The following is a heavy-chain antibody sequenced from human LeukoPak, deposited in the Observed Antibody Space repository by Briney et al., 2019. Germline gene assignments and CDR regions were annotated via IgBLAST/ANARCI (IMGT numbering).Heavy chain of an antibody. J-gene: IGHJ4*02. D-gene: IGHD3-9*01. CDR1: SGTFSGYY. Sequence: SETLSLTCAVYSGTFSGYYWSWIRQPPGKGLEWIGEINHSGSTNYNPSLKSRVTISVDTSKNQFSLKLSSVTAADTAVYYCARAHLYDILTGYYLYYFDYWGQGTLVTVSS. CDR3: ARAHLYDILTGYYLYYFDY. V-gene: IGHV4-34*01. CDR2: INHSGST.